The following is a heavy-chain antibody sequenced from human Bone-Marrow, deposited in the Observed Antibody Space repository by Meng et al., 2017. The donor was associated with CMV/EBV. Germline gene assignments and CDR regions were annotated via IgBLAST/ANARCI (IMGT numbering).Heavy chain of an antibody. V-gene: IGHV3-23*01. Sequence: GGSLRLSCSASGFTFSSYAMSWVRQAPGKGLEWVSAISGSGGSTYYADSVKGRFTISRDNSKNTLYLQMNSLRAEDTAVYYCAKESPKRTNITMVRGVIITFYYWGQGTLVTVSS. J-gene: IGHJ4*02. CDR3: AKESPKRTNITMVRGVIITFYY. CDR2: ISGSGGST. D-gene: IGHD3-10*01. CDR1: GFTFSSYA.